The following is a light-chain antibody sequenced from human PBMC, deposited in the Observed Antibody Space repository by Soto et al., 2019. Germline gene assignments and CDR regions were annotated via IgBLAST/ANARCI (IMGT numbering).Light chain of an antibody. CDR1: QSVSSY. CDR3: QQRSNWPPLT. Sequence: EIVMTQSPATLSVSPGERAALSCSSSQSVSSYLAWYQQKPGQPPRLLIYDASNRATGIPARFSGSGSGTDFTLTISSLEPEDFAVYYCQQRSNWPPLTFGGGTKVDIK. V-gene: IGKV3-11*01. CDR2: DAS. J-gene: IGKJ4*01.